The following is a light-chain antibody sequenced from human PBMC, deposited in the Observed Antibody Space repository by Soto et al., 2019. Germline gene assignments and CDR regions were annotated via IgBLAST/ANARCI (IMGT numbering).Light chain of an antibody. CDR1: QSVTGNY. Sequence: EIVLTQSPGTLSLSPGERATLSCRASQSVTGNYVAWYQQKPGQAPRLLIYGASSRASGIADRISGSGSGTDFTLAIRRLEPEDFAVYYCQQYGSTPQTFGQGTKLEIK. CDR2: GAS. CDR3: QQYGSTPQT. J-gene: IGKJ2*01. V-gene: IGKV3-20*01.